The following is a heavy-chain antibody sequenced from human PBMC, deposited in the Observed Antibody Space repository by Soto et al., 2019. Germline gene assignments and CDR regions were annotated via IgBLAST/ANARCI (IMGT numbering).Heavy chain of an antibody. CDR3: AKNWNWGSLVH. CDR1: GGSISSYY. CDR2: IYYSGST. J-gene: IGHJ4*02. Sequence: SETLSLTCTVSGGSISSYYWGWIRQPPGKGLEWIGSIYYSGSTYYNPSLKSRVTISVDTSKNQFSLKLSSVTAADTAVYYCAKNWNWGSLVHWGQGTLVTVSS. V-gene: IGHV4-39*01. D-gene: IGHD7-27*01.